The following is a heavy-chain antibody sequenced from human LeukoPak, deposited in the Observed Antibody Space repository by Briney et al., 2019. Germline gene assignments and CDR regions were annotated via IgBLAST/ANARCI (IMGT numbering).Heavy chain of an antibody. CDR3: ARVSDISVAAYFDY. CDR1: GFTFSSYW. V-gene: IGHV3-74*01. D-gene: IGHD6-19*01. Sequence: GGSLRLSCAASGFTFSSYWMHWVRQAPGKGLVWVSRINSDGSSTSYADSVKGRFTISRDNAKNSLYLQMNSLRAGDTALYYCARVSDISVAAYFDYWGQGTLVTVSS. J-gene: IGHJ4*02. CDR2: INSDGSST.